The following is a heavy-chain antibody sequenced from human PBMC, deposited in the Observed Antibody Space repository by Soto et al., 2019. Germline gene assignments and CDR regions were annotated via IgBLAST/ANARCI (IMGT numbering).Heavy chain of an antibody. J-gene: IGHJ5*02. CDR2: ISGSGGST. CDR3: GKPGWCSSTSCSNIYPYNWFDP. CDR1: GFTFSSYA. Sequence: PGWSLRLSCAASGFTFSSYAMSWVRQAPGKGLEWVSAISGSGGSTYYADSVKGRFTISRDNSKNTLYLQMNSLRAEDTAVYYCGKPGWCSSTSCSNIYPYNWFDPWGQGTLVTVSS. V-gene: IGHV3-23*01. D-gene: IGHD2-2*01.